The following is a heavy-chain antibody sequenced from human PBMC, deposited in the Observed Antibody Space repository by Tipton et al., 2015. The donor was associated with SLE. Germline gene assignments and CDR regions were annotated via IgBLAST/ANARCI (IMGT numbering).Heavy chain of an antibody. V-gene: IGHV4-39*01. CDR1: GGSISSSSYF. J-gene: IGHJ4*02. CDR3: ARQSGPSDY. D-gene: IGHD2-15*01. CDR2: ISYTGTT. Sequence: TLSLTCSVSGGSISSSSYFWGWIRQPPGKGLEWIGSISYTGTTYYNPSLKSRVIISIDMSENQFSLRLSPVTAADTAMYYCARQSGPSDYWGQGTLVTVSS.